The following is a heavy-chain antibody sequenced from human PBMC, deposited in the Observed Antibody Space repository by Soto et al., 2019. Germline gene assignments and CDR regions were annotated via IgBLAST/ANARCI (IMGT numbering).Heavy chain of an antibody. CDR2: IYHSGST. J-gene: IGHJ4*02. CDR1: GGSISSGGYS. CDR3: ARGRPYYYDSSGCYFDY. Sequence: QLQLQESGSGLVKPSQTLSLTCAVSGGSISSGGYSWSWIRQPPGKGLEWIGYIYHSGSTYYNPSLKSRVTISVDRSKNQFSLKLSSVTAADTAVYYCARGRPYYYDSSGCYFDYWGQGTLVTVSS. V-gene: IGHV4-30-2*01. D-gene: IGHD3-22*01.